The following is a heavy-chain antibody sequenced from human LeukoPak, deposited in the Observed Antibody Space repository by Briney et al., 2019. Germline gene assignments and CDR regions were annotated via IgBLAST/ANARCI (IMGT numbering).Heavy chain of an antibody. J-gene: IGHJ6*02. CDR3: AKDFPHYYEVPHGMDV. CDR2: IGVRAGTI. D-gene: IGHD3-22*01. CDR1: GFGFGQYE. V-gene: IGHV3-48*03. Sequence: GGSLRLSCAASGFGFGQYEMNWVRQAPGKGLEWIAYIGVRAGTIYYGDSAEGRFTISRDDAKNSLYLQMNGLRVEDTAIYYCAKDFPHYYEVPHGMDVWGQGTTVTV.